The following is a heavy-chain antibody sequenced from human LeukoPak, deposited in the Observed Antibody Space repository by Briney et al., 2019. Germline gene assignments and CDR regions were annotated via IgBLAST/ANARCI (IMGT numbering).Heavy chain of an antibody. V-gene: IGHV3-7*01. Sequence: TGGSMRLSCAAPAFTFSPYWMIRVRQAPGKGLEWVANIKQDGSEKYYVDSVKGRFTISRDNAKNSLYLQMNSLRAEDTAVYYCARSPYLDYWGQGTLVTVSS. J-gene: IGHJ4*02. CDR2: IKQDGSEK. CDR3: ARSPYLDY. CDR1: AFTFSPYW.